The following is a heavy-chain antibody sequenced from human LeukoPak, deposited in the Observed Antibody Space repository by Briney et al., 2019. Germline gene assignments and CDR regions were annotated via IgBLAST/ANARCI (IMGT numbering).Heavy chain of an antibody. V-gene: IGHV1-69*13. J-gene: IGHJ4*02. D-gene: IGHD2-21*02. CDR3: ATSPTSDSPGY. Sequence: SVKVSCKASGGTFSTYAISWVRQAPGQGLEWMGGIIPILATANYAQKFQGRVTITADESTSTAYMELSSLRSEDTAVYYCATSPTSDSPGYWGQGTLATVSS. CDR1: GGTFSTYA. CDR2: IIPILATA.